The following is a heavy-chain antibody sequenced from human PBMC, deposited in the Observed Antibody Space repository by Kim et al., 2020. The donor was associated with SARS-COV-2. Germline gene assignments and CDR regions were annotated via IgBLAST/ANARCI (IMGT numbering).Heavy chain of an antibody. CDR3: ARERADSSGFIDY. D-gene: IGHD3-22*01. J-gene: IGHJ4*02. V-gene: IGHV4-61*03. Sequence: NYSPSLQSRVTIAVHPSKTHFFLMLTSVTAADTAVYYCARERADSSGFIDYWGQGVLVTVSS.